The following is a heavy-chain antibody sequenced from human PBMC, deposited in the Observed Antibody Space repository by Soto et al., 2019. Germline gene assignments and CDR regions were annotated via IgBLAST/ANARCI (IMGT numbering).Heavy chain of an antibody. V-gene: IGHV1-3*05. CDR1: GYTFTSYA. Sequence: QVQLVQSGAEEKKPGASVKVSCKASGYTFTSYAMHWVRQAPGQRLEWMGWINAGNGNTKYSQKFQGRVTITRDTSASTAYMELSSLRAEDTAVYYCARSPSWWYFDLWGRGTLVTVSS. CDR2: INAGNGNT. CDR3: ARSPSWWYFDL. J-gene: IGHJ2*01.